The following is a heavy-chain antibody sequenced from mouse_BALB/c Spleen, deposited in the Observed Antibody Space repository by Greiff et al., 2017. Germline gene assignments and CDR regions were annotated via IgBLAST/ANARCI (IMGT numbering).Heavy chain of an antibody. D-gene: IGHD1-1*01. CDR1: GYTFTDYA. V-gene: IGHV1-67*01. J-gene: IGHJ4*01. CDR3: ARSYYYGSSYVLHYYAMDY. Sequence: VNVVESGPELVRPGVSVKISCKGSGYTFTDYAMHWVKQSHAKSLEWIGVISTYYGNTNYNQKFKGKATMTVDKSSSTAYMELARLTSEDSAIYYCARSYYYGSSYVLHYYAMDYWGQGTSVTVSS. CDR2: ISTYYGNT.